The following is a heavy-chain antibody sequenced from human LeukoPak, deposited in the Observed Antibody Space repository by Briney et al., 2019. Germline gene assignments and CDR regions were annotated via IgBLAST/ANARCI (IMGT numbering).Heavy chain of an antibody. Sequence: SETLSLTCTVSGGSISSGGYYWSWIRQHPGKGLEWIGYIYYSGSTYYNPSLKSRVTISVDTSKNQFSLKLSSETAADTAVYYCARDRGDYGDYWFDPWGQGTLVTVSS. CDR3: ARDRGDYGDYWFDP. J-gene: IGHJ5*02. V-gene: IGHV4-31*03. CDR1: GGSISSGGYY. CDR2: IYYSGST. D-gene: IGHD4-17*01.